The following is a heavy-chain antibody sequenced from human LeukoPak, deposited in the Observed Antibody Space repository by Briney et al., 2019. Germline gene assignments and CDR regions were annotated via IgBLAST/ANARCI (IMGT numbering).Heavy chain of an antibody. CDR1: GYSISSVYY. CDR3: VRGITEMAPQRDNPVY. J-gene: IGHJ4*02. CDR2: IYHSGST. D-gene: IGHD1-20*01. Sequence: PSETLSLTCAVSGYSISSVYYWGWIRQPPGKGLEWIGSIYHSGSTYYNPSLKSRVTISIDTSKNQFSLNLSSVTAADTAVYYCVRGITEMAPQRDNPVYWGQGTLVTVSS. V-gene: IGHV4-38-2*01.